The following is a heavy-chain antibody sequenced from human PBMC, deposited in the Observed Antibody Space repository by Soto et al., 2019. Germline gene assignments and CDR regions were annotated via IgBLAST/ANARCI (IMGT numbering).Heavy chain of an antibody. CDR3: ARTAPVTTSLHFDY. V-gene: IGHV2-70*04. CDR2: IDWNDDK. CDR1: GFSLSTFGMR. Sequence: PTLVNPTQTLTLTCTLSGFSLSTFGMRVSWIRQPPGKALECLARIDWNDDKFYSTSLRTRLTISKDTSKNQVVLSMTDMDPVDTATYYSARTAPVTTSLHFDYWGQGKQVTV. J-gene: IGHJ4*02. D-gene: IGHD1-26*01.